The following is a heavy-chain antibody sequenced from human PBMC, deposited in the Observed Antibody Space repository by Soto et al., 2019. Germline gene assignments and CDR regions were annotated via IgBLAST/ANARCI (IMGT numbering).Heavy chain of an antibody. J-gene: IGHJ4*02. Sequence: PGGSLRLSCAASGFTFSSYGMHWVRQAPGKGLEWVAVISYDGSNKYYADSVKGRFTISRDNSKNTLYLQMNSLRAEDTAVYYCAKLLLGNFDYWGQGTLVTVS. V-gene: IGHV3-30*18. CDR3: AKLLLGNFDY. CDR1: GFTFSSYG. D-gene: IGHD3-22*01. CDR2: ISYDGSNK.